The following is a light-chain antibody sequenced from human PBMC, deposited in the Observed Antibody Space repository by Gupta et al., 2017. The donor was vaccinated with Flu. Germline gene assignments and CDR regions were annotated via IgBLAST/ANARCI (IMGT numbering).Light chain of an antibody. Sequence: QSVPTQPPSASGTPGQRVTISCSGSSSNVGKNTVIWYQQLPGTAPHLLIYTNDQRPSGVPDRFSGSKSGTSASLAISGLQSEDEADYYCATWDDSLNGWVFGGGTKLTVL. CDR3: ATWDDSLNGWV. V-gene: IGLV1-44*01. CDR2: TND. J-gene: IGLJ3*02. CDR1: SSNVGKNT.